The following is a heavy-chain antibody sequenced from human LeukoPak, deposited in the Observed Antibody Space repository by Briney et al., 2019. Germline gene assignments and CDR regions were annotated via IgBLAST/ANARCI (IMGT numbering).Heavy chain of an antibody. CDR2: FDPEDGET. V-gene: IGHV1-24*01. D-gene: IGHD5-12*01. J-gene: IGHJ2*01. CDR1: GYTLSKLS. CDR3: ARAGYSGYDAHWYFDL. Sequence: ASVKVSCKVSGYTLSKLSIHWVRQAPGKGLEWMGSFDPEDGETIYAQKFQGRVTITRDTSASTAYMELSSLRSEDTAVYYCARAGYSGYDAHWYFDLWGRGTLVTVSS.